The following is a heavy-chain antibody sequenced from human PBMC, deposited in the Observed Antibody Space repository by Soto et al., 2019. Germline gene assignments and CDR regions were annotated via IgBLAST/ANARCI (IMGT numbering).Heavy chain of an antibody. J-gene: IGHJ3*02. Sequence: QVQLQESGPGLVKPSETLSLTCTVSGGSIRSYYWSWIRQPAGKGLEWIGRIYTSGSTNYNPSLKPRVTMPVDTTKHQSSLKLSSVTAAATAVYYFARDGRITEWLVRGDAFDNWGQGTMVPVSS. D-gene: IGHD6-19*01. V-gene: IGHV4-4*07. CDR1: GGSIRSYY. CDR3: ARDGRITEWLVRGDAFDN. CDR2: IYTSGST.